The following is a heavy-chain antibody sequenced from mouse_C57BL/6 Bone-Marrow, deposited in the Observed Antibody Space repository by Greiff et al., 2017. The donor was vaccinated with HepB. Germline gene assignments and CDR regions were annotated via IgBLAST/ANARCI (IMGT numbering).Heavy chain of an antibody. CDR1: GFTFSDYG. CDR3: ARGALNYGVY. Sequence: EVMLVESGGGLVKPGGSLKLSCAASGFTFSDYGMHWVRQAPEKGLEWVAYISSGSSTIYYADTVKGRFTISRDNAKNTLFLQMTSLRSEDTAMYYCARGALNYGVYWGQGTTLTVSS. CDR2: ISSGSSTI. V-gene: IGHV5-17*01. J-gene: IGHJ2*01.